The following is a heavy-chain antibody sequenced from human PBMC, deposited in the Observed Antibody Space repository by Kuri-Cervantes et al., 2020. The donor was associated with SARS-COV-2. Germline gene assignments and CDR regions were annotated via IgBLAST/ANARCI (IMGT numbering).Heavy chain of an antibody. CDR3: ARQGGYYGMDV. Sequence: SETLSLTCSVSGGSISSRGYYWGWIRQPPGKGLEWIGSIYYSGSTNYNPTLKSRVTISVDTSTTQFFLNLTSVTAADTAVYYCARQGGYYGMDVWGQGTTVTVSS. J-gene: IGHJ6*02. CDR1: GGSISSRGYY. CDR2: IYYSGST. D-gene: IGHD3-22*01. V-gene: IGHV4-39*01.